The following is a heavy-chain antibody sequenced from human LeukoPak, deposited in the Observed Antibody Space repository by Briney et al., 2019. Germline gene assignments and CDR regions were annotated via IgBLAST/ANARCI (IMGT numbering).Heavy chain of an antibody. CDR2: VIPIFGTA. CDR3: ARERGDIVVVPAAIIGGNWFDP. CDR1: GGTFSSYA. V-gene: IGHV1-69*05. Sequence: SVKVSCKASGGTFSSYAISWVRRAPGQGLEWMGGVIPIFGTANYAQTFQGRVTMTRDTSTSTVYMELSSLRSEDTAVYYWARERGDIVVVPAAIIGGNWFDPWGQGTLVTVSS. D-gene: IGHD2-2*02. J-gene: IGHJ5*02.